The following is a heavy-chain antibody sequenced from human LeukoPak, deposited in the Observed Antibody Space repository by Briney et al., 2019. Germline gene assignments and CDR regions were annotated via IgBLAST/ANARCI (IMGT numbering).Heavy chain of an antibody. Sequence: GGSLRLSCAASEFTFSAYRMDWVRQAPGKGLEWVSYIDSGSTTMNYADSVQGRFTISRDNAKNSLYLQMNSLRAEDTAVYYCARDSSSLYSFDYWGQGTLVTVSS. J-gene: IGHJ4*02. CDR3: ARDSSSLYSFDY. D-gene: IGHD6-13*01. CDR1: EFTFSAYR. CDR2: IDSGSTTM. V-gene: IGHV3-48*01.